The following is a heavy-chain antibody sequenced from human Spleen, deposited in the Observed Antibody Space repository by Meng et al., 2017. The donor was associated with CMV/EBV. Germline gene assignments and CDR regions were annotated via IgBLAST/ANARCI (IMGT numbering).Heavy chain of an antibody. Sequence: SETLSLTCAVSGGSISSSNWWSWVRQPPGKGLEWIGYIYYSGNTNYNPSLKSRVTISVDTSKNQFSLKLRSVTAADTAIFYCARDILERNAFDMWGQGTMVTVSS. J-gene: IGHJ3*02. V-gene: IGHV4-4*02. D-gene: IGHD1-1*01. CDR2: IYYSGNT. CDR3: ARDILERNAFDM. CDR1: GGSISSSNW.